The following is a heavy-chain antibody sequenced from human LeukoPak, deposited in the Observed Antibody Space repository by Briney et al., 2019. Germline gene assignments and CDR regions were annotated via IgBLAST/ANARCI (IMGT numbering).Heavy chain of an antibody. Sequence: PGGSLRPSCAASGFTFSNFAMSWFRQAPGKGLEWVSAISGSGDTTYYADSVMGRFTISRDSSKNTLFLQMNSLRAEDAAIYYCAKHRSEVAMAALNYWGQGTLVTVSS. D-gene: IGHD5-24*01. CDR2: ISGSGDTT. CDR1: GFTFSNFA. V-gene: IGHV3-23*01. CDR3: AKHRSEVAMAALNY. J-gene: IGHJ4*02.